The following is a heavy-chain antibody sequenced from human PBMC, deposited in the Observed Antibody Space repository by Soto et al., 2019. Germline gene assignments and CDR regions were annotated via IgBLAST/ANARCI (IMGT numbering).Heavy chain of an antibody. D-gene: IGHD6-13*01. J-gene: IGHJ6*02. Sequence: XGTLSLTCAVYGGSFSGYYWSWIRQPPGKGLEWIGEINHSGSTNYNPSLKSRVTISVDTSKNQFSLKLSSVTAADTAVYYCARGTRGPGAAAGYYYYGMDVWGQGTTVTVS. CDR1: GGSFSGYY. CDR2: INHSGST. CDR3: ARGTRGPGAAAGYYYYGMDV. V-gene: IGHV4-34*01.